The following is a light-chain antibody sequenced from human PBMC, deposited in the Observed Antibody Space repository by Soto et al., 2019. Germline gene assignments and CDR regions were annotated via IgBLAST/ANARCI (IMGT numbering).Light chain of an antibody. CDR1: QSVSSY. Sequence: EIVLTQSPGTLSLSPGERATLSCRASQSVSSYLAWYQQKPGQAPRLLIYDASNRATGIPARFSGSGSGTDFTLTISSLEPEDFAVYYCHQRSNWPHTFGGGTKVDIK. V-gene: IGKV3-11*01. CDR2: DAS. CDR3: HQRSNWPHT. J-gene: IGKJ4*01.